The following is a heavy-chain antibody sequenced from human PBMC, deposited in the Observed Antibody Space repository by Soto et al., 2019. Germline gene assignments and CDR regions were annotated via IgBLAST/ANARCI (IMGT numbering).Heavy chain of an antibody. J-gene: IGHJ5*02. Sequence: QLQLQESGPGLVKPSETLSLTCTVSGGSIGSSSDYWGWNRQPPGKGLEWIGSIFYSGSTYYNPSLKSRVTISLDTSKNQFALKLSSVTAADTAVYYCARHDLYSYDSSGYRWFDHWGQGTLVTVSS. D-gene: IGHD3-22*01. CDR2: IFYSGST. CDR3: ARHDLYSYDSSGYRWFDH. CDR1: GGSIGSSSDY. V-gene: IGHV4-39*01.